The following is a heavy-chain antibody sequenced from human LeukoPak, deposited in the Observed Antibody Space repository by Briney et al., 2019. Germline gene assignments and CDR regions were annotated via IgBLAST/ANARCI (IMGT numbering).Heavy chain of an antibody. V-gene: IGHV1-18*01. CDR3: AREGVVAGSSRGWFDP. CDR2: ISAYNGNT. D-gene: IGHD6-19*01. CDR1: GYTFTSYG. J-gene: IGHJ5*02. Sequence: ASVKVSCKASGYTFTSYGISWVRQAPGQGLEWMGWISAYNGNTNYAQKIQGRVTLTRDTSISTSYMELSSLTSDDTAVYFCAREGVVAGSSRGWFDPWGHGTQVTVSS.